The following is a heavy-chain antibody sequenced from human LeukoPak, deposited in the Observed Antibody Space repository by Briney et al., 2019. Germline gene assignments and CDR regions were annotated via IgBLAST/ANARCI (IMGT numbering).Heavy chain of an antibody. V-gene: IGHV4-39*07. CDR3: ARDVYGDYWRAIYGY. D-gene: IGHD4-17*01. CDR2: IYYSGST. Sequence: PGGSLRLSCAASGFTFSSHWMSWVRQAPGKGLEWIGSIYYSGSTYYNPSLKSRVTISVDTSKNQFSLKLSSVTAADTAVYYCARDVYGDYWRAIYGYWGQGTLVTVSS. J-gene: IGHJ4*02. CDR1: GFTFSSHW.